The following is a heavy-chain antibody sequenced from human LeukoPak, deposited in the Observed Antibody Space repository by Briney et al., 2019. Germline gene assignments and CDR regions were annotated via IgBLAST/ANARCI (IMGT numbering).Heavy chain of an antibody. CDR2: IYHSGNT. Sequence: PSETLSLTCAVSGYSISSGYYWGWFRQPPGKGLEWIGNIYHSGNTYYNPSLKSRVPISVDTSKNQFSLKLNSVTAADTAVYYCARAYISGSSGYYFAYWGQGTLVTVSS. CDR1: GYSISSGYY. V-gene: IGHV4-38-2*01. J-gene: IGHJ4*02. CDR3: ARAYISGSSGYYFAY. D-gene: IGHD3-22*01.